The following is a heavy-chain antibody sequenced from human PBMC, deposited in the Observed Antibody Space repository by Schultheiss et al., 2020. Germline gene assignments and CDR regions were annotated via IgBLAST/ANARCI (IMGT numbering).Heavy chain of an antibody. Sequence: GGSLRLSCAASGFTFSSYWMSWVRQAPGKGLEWVSYIRYSSSVIHYADSVKGRFTISRDNSKNTLYLQMNSLRAEDTAVYYCAKGGGGASDAFDIWGQGTMGTVS. CDR2: IRYSSSVI. J-gene: IGHJ3*02. CDR1: GFTFSSYW. CDR3: AKGGGGASDAFDI. D-gene: IGHD3-10*01. V-gene: IGHV3-21*05.